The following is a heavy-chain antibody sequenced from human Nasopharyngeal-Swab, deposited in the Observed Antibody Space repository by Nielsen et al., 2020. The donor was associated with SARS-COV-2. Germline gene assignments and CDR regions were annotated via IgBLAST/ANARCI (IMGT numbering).Heavy chain of an antibody. Sequence: ASVKVSCKASGGTFSSYAISWVRQAPGQRLEWMGWINAGNGNTKYSQKFQGRVTITRDTSASTAYMELSSLRSEDTAVFYCVREGHSGYDSGGFDYWGQGTLVTVSS. D-gene: IGHD5-12*01. CDR1: GGTFSSYA. CDR3: VREGHSGYDSGGFDY. V-gene: IGHV1-3*01. J-gene: IGHJ4*02. CDR2: INAGNGNT.